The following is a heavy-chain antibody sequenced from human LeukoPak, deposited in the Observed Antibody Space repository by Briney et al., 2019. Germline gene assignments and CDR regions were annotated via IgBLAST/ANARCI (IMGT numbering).Heavy chain of an antibody. D-gene: IGHD3-10*01. J-gene: IGHJ4*02. CDR3: AGLLWFGELSYFDY. Sequence: PSETLSLTCTVSGGSISSYYWSWIRQPPGKGLEWIGHIYYSGSTNYNPSLKSRVTISVDTSKNQFSLKLSSVTAADTAVYYCAGLLWFGELSYFDYWGQGTLVTVSS. CDR2: IYYSGST. V-gene: IGHV4-59*08. CDR1: GGSISSYY.